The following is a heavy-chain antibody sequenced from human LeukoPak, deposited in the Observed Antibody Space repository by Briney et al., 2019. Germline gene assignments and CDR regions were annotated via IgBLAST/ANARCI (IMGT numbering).Heavy chain of an antibody. CDR2: IYYSGST. J-gene: IGHJ4*02. D-gene: IGHD3-22*01. CDR1: GGSISSGGYY. CDR3: ARVETSGHNYDSRTET. V-gene: IGHV4-31*03. Sequence: SETLSLTCTVSGGSISSGGYYWSWIRQHPGKGLEWIGYIYYSGSTYYNPSLKSRVTISVDTSKNQFSLKLSSVAAADTAVYYCARVETSGHNYDSRTETWGQGTLVTVSS.